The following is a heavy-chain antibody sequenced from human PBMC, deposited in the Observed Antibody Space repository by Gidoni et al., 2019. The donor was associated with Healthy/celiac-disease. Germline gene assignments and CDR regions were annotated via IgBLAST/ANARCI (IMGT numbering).Heavy chain of an antibody. J-gene: IGHJ4*02. V-gene: IGHV4-34*01. D-gene: IGHD3-22*01. Sequence: QVQLQQWGAGLLKPSETLSLTCAVYGGSFSVYYWSWIRQPPGKGLEWIGEINHSGSTNYNPSLKSRVTISVDTSKNQFSLKLSSVTAADTAVYYCARGPTYYYDSSGYKGLDYWGQGTLVTVSS. CDR3: ARGPTYYYDSSGYKGLDY. CDR2: INHSGST. CDR1: GGSFSVYY.